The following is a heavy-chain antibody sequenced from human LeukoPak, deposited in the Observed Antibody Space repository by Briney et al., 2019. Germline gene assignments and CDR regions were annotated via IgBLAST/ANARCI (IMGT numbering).Heavy chain of an antibody. V-gene: IGHV1-2*06. CDR3: ARESGGGYSYGRGDY. J-gene: IGHJ4*02. CDR1: GYTFTGYY. Sequence: ASVKVSCKASGYTFTGYYMHWVRQAPGQGLEWMGRINPNSGGTNYAQKFQGRVTMTRDTSISTAYMELSRLRSRDTAVYYCARESGGGYSYGRGDYWGQGTLVTASS. CDR2: INPNSGGT. D-gene: IGHD5-18*01.